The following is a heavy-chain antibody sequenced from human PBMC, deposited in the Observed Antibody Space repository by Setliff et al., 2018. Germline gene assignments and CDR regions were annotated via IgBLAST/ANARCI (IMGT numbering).Heavy chain of an antibody. J-gene: IGHJ6*03. D-gene: IGHD6-19*01. CDR2: INHSGST. V-gene: IGHV4-34*01. CDR3: ARVGLGPGGYYYYMDV. CDR1: GGSFSGYY. Sequence: SETLSLTCAVYGGSFSGYYWSWIRQPPGKGLEWIGEINHSGSTNYHPSLKSRVTISVDTSKNQFSLKLSSVTAADTAVYYCARVGLGPGGYYYYMDVWGKGTTVTVSS.